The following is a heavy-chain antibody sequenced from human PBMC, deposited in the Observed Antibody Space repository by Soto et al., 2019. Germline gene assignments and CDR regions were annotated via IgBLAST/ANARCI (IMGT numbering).Heavy chain of an antibody. CDR1: EYSFANQW. D-gene: IGHD1-1*01. V-gene: IGHV5-51*01. CDR3: PKRFNDVPKPSPWLVP. CDR2: ISPDTSRT. J-gene: IGHJ5*02. Sequence: GESLKISCKGSEYSFANQWIGWVRQMPGKGLEWVGIISPDTSRTLYSPSLQGQVTISVDKSISTVYLQWNSLKASDTAMYYCPKRFNDVPKPSPWLVPWGPRTLLTV.